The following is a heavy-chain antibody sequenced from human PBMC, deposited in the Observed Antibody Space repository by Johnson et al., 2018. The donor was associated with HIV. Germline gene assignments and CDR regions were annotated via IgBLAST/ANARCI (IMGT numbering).Heavy chain of an antibody. CDR3: AKDQGHSSSWNALDAFDI. Sequence: VQLVESGGGVVQPGGSLRLSCAASGFTFSSYGMHWVRQGPGKGLEWVAFIRYDGSNTYYADSVKGRFTISRDNSKNTLYLQMNSLRPEDTAVYYCAKDQGHSSSWNALDAFDIWGQGTMVTVSS. J-gene: IGHJ3*02. CDR2: IRYDGSNT. D-gene: IGHD6-13*01. V-gene: IGHV3-30*02. CDR1: GFTFSSYG.